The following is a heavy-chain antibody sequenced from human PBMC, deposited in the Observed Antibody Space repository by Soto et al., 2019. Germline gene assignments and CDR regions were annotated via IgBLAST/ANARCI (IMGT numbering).Heavy chain of an antibody. CDR1: GDSIRSYY. D-gene: IGHD3-10*01. CDR3: ARVLDLGEYFFDY. Sequence: SETLSLTYMVSGDSIRSYYWSWLRQPPGKGLEWIGYIYYGGSTNYNPSLESRVTLSVDASKNQFSLKLSSVTAADTAVYYCARVLDLGEYFFDYWGPGALVTVSS. V-gene: IGHV4-59*08. J-gene: IGHJ4*02. CDR2: IYYGGST.